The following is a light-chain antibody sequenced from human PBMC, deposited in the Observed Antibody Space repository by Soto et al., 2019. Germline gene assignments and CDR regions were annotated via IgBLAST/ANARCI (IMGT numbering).Light chain of an antibody. J-gene: IGLJ1*01. CDR2: DVS. CDR1: SSDVGGYNY. V-gene: IGLV2-14*01. CDR3: SSYTSSSTYG. Sequence: QSALTQPASVSGSPGQSITISCTGTSSDVGGYNYVSWYQQHPGKAPKLMIYDVSNRPSGVSNLFSGSKSGNTASLTISGLQAEDEADYYCSSYTSSSTYGFGTGTKLTVL.